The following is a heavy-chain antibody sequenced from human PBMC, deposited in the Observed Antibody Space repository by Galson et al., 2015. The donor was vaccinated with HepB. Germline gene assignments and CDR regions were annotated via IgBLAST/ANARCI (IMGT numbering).Heavy chain of an antibody. CDR3: ARARVTTIFRGHYYYAMDA. V-gene: IGHV1-69*13. J-gene: IGHJ6*02. D-gene: IGHD4-11*01. CDR1: GGTFSSYD. Sequence: SVKVSCKASGGTFSSYDINWVRQAPGQGLEWMGGLIPMFGIANYAQKFQGRVTITADESTTTAYMELSSLRSEDTAMYYCARARVTTIFRGHYYYAMDAWGQGTTVTVSS. CDR2: LIPMFGIA.